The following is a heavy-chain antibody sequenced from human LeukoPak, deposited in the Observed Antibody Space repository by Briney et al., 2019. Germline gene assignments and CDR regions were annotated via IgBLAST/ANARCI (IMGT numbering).Heavy chain of an antibody. D-gene: IGHD3-22*01. Sequence: GASVKVSCKASGYTFTSYGISWVRQAPGQGLEWMGWISAYNGNTNYAQKLQGRVTMTTDTSTSTAYMELRSLRSEDTAVYYCARVKGYYYDSSGFDYWGQGTLVTVSS. CDR1: GYTFTSYG. J-gene: IGHJ4*02. V-gene: IGHV1-18*01. CDR3: ARVKGYYYDSSGFDY. CDR2: ISAYNGNT.